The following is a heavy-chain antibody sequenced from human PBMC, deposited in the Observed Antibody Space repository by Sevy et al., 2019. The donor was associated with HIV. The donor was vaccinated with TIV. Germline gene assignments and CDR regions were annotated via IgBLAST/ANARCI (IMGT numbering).Heavy chain of an antibody. D-gene: IGHD2-15*01. CDR1: GFAFRTFW. Sequence: GGSLRLSCAASGFAFRTFWMSWVRQAPGKGLEWVANIKQDGSVKYYMDSVKGRFTISRDNAKNSLYLQMSSLTVEDTAVYYCAKQRWWICSHDVGSPYYSDSWGQGTLVTVSS. CDR3: AKQRWWICSHDVGSPYYSDS. J-gene: IGHJ4*02. V-gene: IGHV3-7*01. CDR2: IKQDGSVK.